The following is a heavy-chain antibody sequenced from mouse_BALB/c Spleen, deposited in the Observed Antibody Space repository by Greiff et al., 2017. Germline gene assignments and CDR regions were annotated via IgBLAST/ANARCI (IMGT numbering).Heavy chain of an antibody. D-gene: IGHD2-4*01. Sequence: VKLVESGGGLVKPGGSLKLSCAASGFTFSSYAMSWVRQTPEKRLEWVASISSGGSTYYPDSVKGRFTISRDNARNILYLQMSSLRSEDTAMYYCARAMIRNAMDYWGQGTSVTVSS. CDR1: GFTFSSYA. CDR3: ARAMIRNAMDY. CDR2: ISSGGST. V-gene: IGHV5-6-5*01. J-gene: IGHJ4*01.